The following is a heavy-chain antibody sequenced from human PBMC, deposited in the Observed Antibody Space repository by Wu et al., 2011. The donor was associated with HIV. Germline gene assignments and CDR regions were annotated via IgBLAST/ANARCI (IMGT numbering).Heavy chain of an antibody. V-gene: IGHV1-18*01. D-gene: IGHD5-24*01. J-gene: IGHJ5*02. CDR1: GYTFTSYG. CDR2: ISAYNGDI. Sequence: QVQLVQSGAEVKKPGASVKVSCKASGYTFTSYGITWVRQAPGQGLEWMGWISAYNGDINYAQELQGRVTMTTDRTTTTAYMELRSLRSDDTAVYYCASPVEMYHWGQGTLVTVSS. CDR3: ASPVEMYH.